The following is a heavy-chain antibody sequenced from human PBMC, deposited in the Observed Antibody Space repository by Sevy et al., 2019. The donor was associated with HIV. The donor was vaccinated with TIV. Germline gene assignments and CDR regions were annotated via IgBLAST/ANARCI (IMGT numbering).Heavy chain of an antibody. CDR3: AKGIGYSNGWYSWFDS. D-gene: IGHD6-19*01. Sequence: GGSLRLSCVASGFTFDDYAMHWVRQAPGKGPEGVSGISWNSGGIGYAEAVKGRSTSSRDNAKNPLYLQMNSLRVEDTALYYCAKGIGYSNGWYSWFDSWGQGTLVTVSS. CDR2: ISWNSGGI. CDR1: GFTFDDYA. V-gene: IGHV3-9*01. J-gene: IGHJ5*01.